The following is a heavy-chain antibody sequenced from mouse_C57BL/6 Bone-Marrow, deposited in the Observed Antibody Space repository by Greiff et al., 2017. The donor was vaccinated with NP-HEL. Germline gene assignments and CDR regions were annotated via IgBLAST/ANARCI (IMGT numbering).Heavy chain of an antibody. CDR2: IFPGSGST. CDR1: GYTFTDYY. J-gene: IGHJ2*01. Sequence: QVQLKESGPELVKPGASVKISCKASGYTFTDYYINWVKQRPGQGLEWIGWIFPGSGSTYYNEKFKGKATLTVDKSSSTAYMLLSSLTSEDSAVYFCARSSFYSNYPYYWGQGTTLTVSS. V-gene: IGHV1-75*01. CDR3: ARSSFYSNYPYY. D-gene: IGHD2-5*01.